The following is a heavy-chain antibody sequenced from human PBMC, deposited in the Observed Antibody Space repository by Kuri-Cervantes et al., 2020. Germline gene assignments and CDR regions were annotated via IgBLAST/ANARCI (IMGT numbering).Heavy chain of an antibody. V-gene: IGHV4-39*01. CDR2: IYYSGGT. D-gene: IGHD6-13*01. J-gene: IGHJ4*02. CDR3: ARISNSWFSADY. Sequence: ESLKISCSVSGGSISSSSYYWGWSRQPPGKGLEWIGNIYYSGGTYFNPSLKSRVTMSVDTSKNQFSLKLSSVTAADTAVYYCARISNSWFSADYWGQGTLVTVSS. CDR1: GGSISSSSYY.